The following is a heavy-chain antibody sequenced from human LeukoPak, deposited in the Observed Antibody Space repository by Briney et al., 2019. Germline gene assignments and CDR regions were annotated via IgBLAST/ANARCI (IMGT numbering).Heavy chain of an antibody. CDR1: GHTFTLYA. D-gene: IGHD3-3*01. J-gene: IGHJ4*02. CDR3: ARGYRVLEWLLGRMTRYYFVY. V-gene: IGHV1-8*01. CDR2: MNPNLGNT. Sequence: ASVIVSSTASGHTFTLYAINWVRQATGPGNEWMGWMNPNLGNTGYAQKFQGRVTMTRNASISTAYMELSSLRSEDTAVYYCARGYRVLEWLLGRMTRYYFVYWGQGTLVTVSS.